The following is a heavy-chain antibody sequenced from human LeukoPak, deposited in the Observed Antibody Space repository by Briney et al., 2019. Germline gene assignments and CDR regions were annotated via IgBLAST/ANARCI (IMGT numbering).Heavy chain of an antibody. V-gene: IGHV1-69*02. D-gene: IGHD2-15*01. Sequence: SVKVSCKASGGTFSSYTISWVRQAPGQGLEWMGRIIPILGIANYAQKFQGRVTITADKSTSAAYMELSSLRSEDTAVYYCAVAATPVLNPSAEYFQHWGQGTLVTVSS. CDR3: AVAATPVLNPSAEYFQH. CDR2: IIPILGIA. CDR1: GGTFSSYT. J-gene: IGHJ1*01.